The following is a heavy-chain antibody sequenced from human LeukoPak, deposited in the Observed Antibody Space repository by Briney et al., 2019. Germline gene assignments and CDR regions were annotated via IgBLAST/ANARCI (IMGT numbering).Heavy chain of an antibody. CDR2: ISSSGSTI. Sequence: GRSLRLSCAASGFTFSSYEMNWVRQAPGKGLEWVSYISSSGSTIYYADSVKGRFTISRDNAKNSLYLQMNSLRAEDTAVYYCASGHDPIDYWGQGTLVTVSS. CDR3: ASGHDPIDY. V-gene: IGHV3-48*03. J-gene: IGHJ4*02. CDR1: GFTFSSYE.